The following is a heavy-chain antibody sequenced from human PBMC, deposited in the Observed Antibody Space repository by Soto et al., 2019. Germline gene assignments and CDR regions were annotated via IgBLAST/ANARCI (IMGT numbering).Heavy chain of an antibody. CDR3: ARAPIAAAGISYYYGMDV. J-gene: IGHJ6*02. D-gene: IGHD6-13*01. V-gene: IGHV4-59*01. CDR2: IYYSGST. CDR1: GGSISSYY. Sequence: SETLSLTCTVSGGSISSYYWSWIRQPPGNGLEWIGYIYYSGSTNYNPPLKSRVTISVDTSKNQFSLKLSSVTAADTAVYYCARAPIAAAGISYYYGMDVWGQGTTVTVSS.